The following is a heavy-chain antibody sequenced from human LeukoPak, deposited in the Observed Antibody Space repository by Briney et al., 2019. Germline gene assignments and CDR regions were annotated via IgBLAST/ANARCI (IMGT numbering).Heavy chain of an antibody. D-gene: IGHD2-2*01. J-gene: IGHJ4*02. CDR2: ISSSGSTT. CDR1: GFTFSSYE. Sequence: GGSLRLSCAASGFTFSSYEMNWVRQAPGKGLEWVSYISSSGSTTYYADSVKGRFTISRDNSKNTLYLQMNSPRAEDTAVYYCAKAIYGCSSTSCYGFDYWGQGTLVTVSS. CDR3: AKAIYGCSSTSCYGFDY. V-gene: IGHV3-48*03.